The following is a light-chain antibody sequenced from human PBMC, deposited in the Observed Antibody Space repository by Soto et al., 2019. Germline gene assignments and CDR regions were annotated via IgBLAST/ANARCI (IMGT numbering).Light chain of an antibody. Sequence: QSVLTQPPSVSAAPGQRVTISCSGSTSNIGSDYVSWYQQLPGTAPKLLIYENNKRPSGIPDRFSGSKSGTSATLGITGLQTGDEADYYCAAWDTSLGGGVFGGGTKLTVL. CDR2: ENN. J-gene: IGLJ2*01. CDR1: TSNIGSDY. CDR3: AAWDTSLGGGV. V-gene: IGLV1-51*02.